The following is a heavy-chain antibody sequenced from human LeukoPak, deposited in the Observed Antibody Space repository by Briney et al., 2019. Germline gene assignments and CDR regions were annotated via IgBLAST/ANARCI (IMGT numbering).Heavy chain of an antibody. CDR1: GGSISSYY. Sequence: PSETLSLTCTVSGGSISSYYWSWIRQPPGKGLEWIGYIYYSGSTNYNPSLKSRVTISVDTSKNQFSLKLSSVTAADTAVYYCARVHTSYGYDYWGQGTLVTVSP. D-gene: IGHD5-18*01. CDR2: IYYSGST. V-gene: IGHV4-59*01. CDR3: ARVHTSYGYDY. J-gene: IGHJ4*02.